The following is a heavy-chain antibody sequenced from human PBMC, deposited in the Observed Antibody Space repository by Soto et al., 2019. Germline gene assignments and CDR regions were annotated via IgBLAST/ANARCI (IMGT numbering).Heavy chain of an antibody. D-gene: IGHD3-10*01. Sequence: QVHLVESGGSVVQPGKSLRLSCAAAGFTFSNYGMHWVRQAPGKGLEWVAVVSSGGGNQQYVDSVKGRFTISKDNSKNTLFMQMNGLIPEDTAMYYFAKDGVASRGVMDNWGQVTLVTVSS. J-gene: IGHJ4*02. V-gene: IGHV3-30*18. CDR3: AKDGVASRGVMDN. CDR1: GFTFSNYG. CDR2: VSSGGGNQ.